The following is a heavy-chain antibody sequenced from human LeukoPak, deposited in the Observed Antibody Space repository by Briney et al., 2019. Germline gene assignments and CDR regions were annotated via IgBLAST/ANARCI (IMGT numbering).Heavy chain of an antibody. Sequence: GGSLRLSCAASGFTFSSYAMSWVRQAPGKGLEWVSAISGSGGSTYYADSVKGRFTISRDKSKNTLYLQMNSLRAEDTAVYYCAKCRGTRLCWPSDYWGQGTLVTVSS. CDR2: ISGSGGST. CDR1: GFTFSSYA. J-gene: IGHJ4*02. V-gene: IGHV3-23*01. D-gene: IGHD1-1*01. CDR3: AKCRGTRLCWPSDY.